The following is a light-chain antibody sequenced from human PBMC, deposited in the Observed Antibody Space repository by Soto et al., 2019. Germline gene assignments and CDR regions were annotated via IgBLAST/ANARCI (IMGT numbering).Light chain of an antibody. J-gene: IGLJ1*01. CDR1: DYKNGPYT. CDR2: NND. Sequence: QSAVTQPPSASGTPGQRVTVSCAGEDYKNGPYTDNCYRQVPGTAPKLLIHNNDQRPSRDPDRISGYKSGTSASLDLNGPHSDHEADYYCADWDDSVNAYVFGIGTKVTVL. V-gene: IGLV1-44*01. CDR3: ADWDDSVNAYV.